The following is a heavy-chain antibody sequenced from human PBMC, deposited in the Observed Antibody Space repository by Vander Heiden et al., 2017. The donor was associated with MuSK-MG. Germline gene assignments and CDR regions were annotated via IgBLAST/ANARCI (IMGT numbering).Heavy chain of an antibody. Sequence: QVQLVQSGAEVKKPGSSVKVSCKASGDTFSSHAIRWVRQAPGQGLEWMGRIIPILGITNYAQKFQGRVTITADKSTSTAYMELSSLRSEDTAVYYCARGRVNDYGDPVYYFDYWGQGTLVTVSS. CDR2: IIPILGIT. D-gene: IGHD4-17*01. CDR1: GDTFSSHA. CDR3: ARGRVNDYGDPVYYFDY. J-gene: IGHJ4*02. V-gene: IGHV1-69*04.